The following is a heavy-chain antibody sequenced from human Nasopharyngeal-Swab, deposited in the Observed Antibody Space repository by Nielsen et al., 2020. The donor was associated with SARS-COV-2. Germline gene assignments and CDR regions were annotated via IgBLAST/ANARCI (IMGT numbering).Heavy chain of an antibody. CDR1: GGSFSGYY. CDR3: ARADSSGYYETIDY. J-gene: IGHJ4*02. V-gene: IGHV4-34*01. Sequence: SETLSLTFAVYGGSFSGYYWSWIRQPPGKGLEWIGEINHSGSTNYNSSLKSRVTISIDTSKNQFSLKLSSVTAADTAVYYCARADSSGYYETIDYWGQGTLVTVSS. D-gene: IGHD3-22*01. CDR2: INHSGST.